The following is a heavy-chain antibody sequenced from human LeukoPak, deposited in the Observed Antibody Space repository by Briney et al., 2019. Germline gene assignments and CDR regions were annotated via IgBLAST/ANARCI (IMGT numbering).Heavy chain of an antibody. D-gene: IGHD2-15*01. Sequence: SVKVSCKASGYTFTSYDINWMRQATGQGLEWMGWMNPNTGNTAYAQKFQGRVTMTRNTSISTAYMEVSSLRSEDTAVYYCARGVVVVPATVGWFDPWGQGTLVTVSS. J-gene: IGHJ5*02. CDR2: MNPNTGNT. V-gene: IGHV1-8*01. CDR3: ARGVVVVPATVGWFDP. CDR1: GYTFTSYD.